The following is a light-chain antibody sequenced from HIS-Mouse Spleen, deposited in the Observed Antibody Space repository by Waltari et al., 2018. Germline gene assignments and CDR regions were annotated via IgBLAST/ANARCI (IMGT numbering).Light chain of an antibody. V-gene: IGLV2-23*01. J-gene: IGLJ3*02. CDR3: CSYAGSSTWG. CDR2: EGS. CDR1: SSDVGCYNP. Sequence: QSALTQPASVSGSPGQSITISCTGTSSDVGCYNPVSWYQQHPGQAPKLMIYEGSKRPSRGSNCCSGSNAGNTASLTISGRQAEDEADYYCCSYAGSSTWGFGGGTKRTVL.